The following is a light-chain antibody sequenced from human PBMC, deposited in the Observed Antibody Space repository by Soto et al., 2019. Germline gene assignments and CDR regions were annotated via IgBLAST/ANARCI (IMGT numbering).Light chain of an antibody. Sequence: AIRMTQSPSSFSASTGDRVTITCRASQGISSYLAWYQQKPGKAPKLLIYAASTLQSGVPSRFSGSGSGIDFTLTIGCLQSEDFATYYCQQYYSYPPWTFGQGTKVEIK. CDR2: AAS. J-gene: IGKJ1*01. CDR3: QQYYSYPPWT. CDR1: QGISSY. V-gene: IGKV1-8*01.